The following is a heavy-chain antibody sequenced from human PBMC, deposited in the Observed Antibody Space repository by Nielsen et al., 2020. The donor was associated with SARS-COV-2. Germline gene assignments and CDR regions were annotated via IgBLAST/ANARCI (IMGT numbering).Heavy chain of an antibody. CDR1: GFTFSSYE. J-gene: IGHJ4*02. D-gene: IGHD1-26*01. CDR3: AKDWGSYGIDY. Sequence: GGSLRLSCAASGFTFSSYEMNWVRQAPGKGLEWVSAISGSGGSTYYADSVKGRFTISRDNSKNTLYLQMNSLRAEDTAVYYCAKDWGSYGIDYWGQGTLVTVSS. CDR2: ISGSGGST. V-gene: IGHV3-23*01.